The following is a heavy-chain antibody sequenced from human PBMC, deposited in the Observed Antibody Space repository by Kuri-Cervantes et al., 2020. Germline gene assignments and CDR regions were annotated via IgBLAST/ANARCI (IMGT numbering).Heavy chain of an antibody. Sequence: SVKVSCKASGGTFSSYAISWVRQAPGQGLEWMGGIIPIFGTANYAQKFQERVTITRDMSTSTAYMELSSLRSEDTAVYYCATFRGLTMVRGPTKQYNWFDPWGQGTLVTVSS. CDR3: ATFRGLTMVRGPTKQYNWFDP. J-gene: IGHJ5*02. CDR1: GGTFSSYA. D-gene: IGHD3-10*01. CDR2: IIPIFGTA. V-gene: IGHV1-69*05.